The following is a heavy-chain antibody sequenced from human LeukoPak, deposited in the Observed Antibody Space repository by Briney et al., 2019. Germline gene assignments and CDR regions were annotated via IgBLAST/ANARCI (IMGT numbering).Heavy chain of an antibody. V-gene: IGHV1-2*02. Sequence: ASVKVSCKASGYTFTGYYMHWVRRAPGQGLEWMGWINPNSGGTNYAQKFQGRVTMTRDTSISTAYMELSRLRSDDTAVYYCAREAGMSGDFDYWGQGTLVTVSS. D-gene: IGHD1-26*01. CDR1: GYTFTGYY. CDR2: INPNSGGT. CDR3: AREAGMSGDFDY. J-gene: IGHJ4*02.